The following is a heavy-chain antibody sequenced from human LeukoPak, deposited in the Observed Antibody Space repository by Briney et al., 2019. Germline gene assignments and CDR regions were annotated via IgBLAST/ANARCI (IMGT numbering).Heavy chain of an antibody. CDR1: GGSISSGGYY. V-gene: IGHV4-31*03. Sequence: PSETLSLTCTVSGGSISSGGYYWSWIRQHPGKGLEWIGYIYYSGSTYYNPSLKSRVTISVDTSKNQFSLKLSSVTAADTAVYYCARVRRRYYYDSSGYLDYWGQGTLVTVSS. CDR2: IYYSGST. D-gene: IGHD3-22*01. J-gene: IGHJ4*02. CDR3: ARVRRRYYYDSSGYLDY.